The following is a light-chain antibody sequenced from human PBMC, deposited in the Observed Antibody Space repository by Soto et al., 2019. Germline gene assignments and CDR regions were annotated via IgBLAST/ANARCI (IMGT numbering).Light chain of an antibody. V-gene: IGLV2-8*01. CDR2: EVS. CDR1: SSDVGAYKY. Sequence: QSALTQPPSASGSPGQSVTISCTGTSSDVGAYKYVSWYQQHPGKAPKLMIYEVSERPSGVPDRFSGSKSGNTASLTVSGLQAEDEAEYYCSSYAGSSNVVFGGGIKLTVL. CDR3: SSYAGSSNVV. J-gene: IGLJ2*01.